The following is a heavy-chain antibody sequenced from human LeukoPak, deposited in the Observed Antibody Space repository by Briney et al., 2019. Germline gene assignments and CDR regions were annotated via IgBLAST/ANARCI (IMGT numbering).Heavy chain of an antibody. CDR1: GYTFTSYY. J-gene: IGHJ6*03. D-gene: IGHD4-17*01. V-gene: IGHV1-46*01. CDR3: ARGTIGDYEDYYYMDV. Sequence: GASVKVSCKASGYTFTSYYMHWVRQAPGQGLEWMGIINPSGGSTSYAQKFQGRVTMTRDMSTSTVYMELSSLRSEDTAVYYCARGTIGDYEDYYYMDVWGKGTTVTVSS. CDR2: INPSGGST.